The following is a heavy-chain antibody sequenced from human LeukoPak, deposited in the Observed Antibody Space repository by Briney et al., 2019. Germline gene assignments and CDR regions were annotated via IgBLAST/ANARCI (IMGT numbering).Heavy chain of an antibody. J-gene: IGHJ4*02. Sequence: GGSLRLSCAASGFTFSSYNMNWVRQAPGKGLEWVSSITSSSTYIYYADSVRGRFTISRDNAKNSLYLQMNSLRAEDTAVYYCASNIRMGSGTYWGQGTLVTVSS. D-gene: IGHD2-15*01. CDR3: ASNIRMGSGTY. CDR1: GFTFSSYN. V-gene: IGHV3-21*01. CDR2: ITSSSTYI.